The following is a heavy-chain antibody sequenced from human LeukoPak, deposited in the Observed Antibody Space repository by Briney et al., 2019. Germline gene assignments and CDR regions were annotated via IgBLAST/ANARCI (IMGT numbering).Heavy chain of an antibody. CDR1: GGTFSNYA. D-gene: IGHD2-2*01. Sequence: ASVKVSCKASGGTFSNYAISWVRRAPGQGLEWMGWINPNSGGTESAQKFQGRVTMTRDTSISTAYMELSRLRSDDTAVYYCTRDHCTSINCYEYNYYGMDVWGQGTTVTVSS. V-gene: IGHV1-2*02. CDR2: INPNSGGT. CDR3: TRDHCTSINCYEYNYYGMDV. J-gene: IGHJ6*02.